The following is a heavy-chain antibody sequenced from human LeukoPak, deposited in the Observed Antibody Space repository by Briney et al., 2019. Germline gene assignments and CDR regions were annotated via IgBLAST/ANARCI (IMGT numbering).Heavy chain of an antibody. CDR2: ISYDGSNK. CDR1: GFTFSSYS. V-gene: IGHV3-30*03. Sequence: GGSLRLSCAASGFTFSSYSIHWVRQAPGKGLEWVAVISYDGSNKYYADSVKGRFTISRDNSKNTLYLEMNSLRTEDTAVYYCARGSSSYDCWGQGTLLTVSS. D-gene: IGHD6-13*01. J-gene: IGHJ4*02. CDR3: ARGSSSYDC.